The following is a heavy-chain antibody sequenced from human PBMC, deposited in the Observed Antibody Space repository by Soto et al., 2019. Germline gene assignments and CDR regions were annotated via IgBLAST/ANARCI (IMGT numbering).Heavy chain of an antibody. V-gene: IGHV1-18*01. CDR3: GRMAPPGDY. CDR1: GYTFTSYR. Sequence: QVQLVQSGAEVKKPGASVKVSCKASGYTFTSYRISWVRQAPGQGLEWMGRISAYNGNTKYAQKPQGRVTITTETTTNTAYMELRSLRCDATAEYYCGRMAPPGDYWGQGTLVTVSS. CDR2: ISAYNGNT. J-gene: IGHJ4*02.